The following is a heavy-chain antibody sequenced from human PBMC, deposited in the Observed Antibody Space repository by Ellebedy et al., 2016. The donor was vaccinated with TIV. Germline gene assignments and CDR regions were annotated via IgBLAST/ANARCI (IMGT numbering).Heavy chain of an antibody. Sequence: GGSLRLSCAAPGFTFSKFAMTWIRQTPGKGLEWVAAISGSGVSTLHADAVKGRFTISRDNSKNTLYLQMNSLRPEDTAVYFCAKVSAIEYWGQGTLVTVSS. J-gene: IGHJ4*02. CDR1: GFTFSKFA. CDR2: ISGSGVST. V-gene: IGHV3-23*01. CDR3: AKVSAIEY.